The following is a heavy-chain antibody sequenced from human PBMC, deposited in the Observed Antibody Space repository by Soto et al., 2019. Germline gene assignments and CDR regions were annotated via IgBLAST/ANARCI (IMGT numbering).Heavy chain of an antibody. Sequence: GGSLRLSCAASGFTFSSYAMSWVRQAPGKGLEWVSAISGSGGSTYYADSVKGRFTISRDNSKNTLYLQMNSLRAEDTAVYYCAKVAVAGTPDYYYGMDVWGQGTTVTVSS. CDR3: AKVAVAGTPDYYYGMDV. CDR2: ISGSGGST. J-gene: IGHJ6*02. D-gene: IGHD6-19*01. V-gene: IGHV3-23*01. CDR1: GFTFSSYA.